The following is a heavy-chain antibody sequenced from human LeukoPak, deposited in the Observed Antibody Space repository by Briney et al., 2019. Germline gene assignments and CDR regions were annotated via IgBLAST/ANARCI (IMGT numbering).Heavy chain of an antibody. V-gene: IGHV3-21*01. Sequence: PGGSLRLSCAASGFTSTSYSMNWVRQAPGKGLEWVSSISRSSRSSTYMYYADSVKGRFTISRDDAKNSLYLQMNSLRAEDTAMYYCARPNTDAYGGNFDYWGQGTLVTVSS. D-gene: IGHD4-23*01. CDR2: ISRSSRSSTYM. CDR1: GFTSTSYS. J-gene: IGHJ4*02. CDR3: ARPNTDAYGGNFDY.